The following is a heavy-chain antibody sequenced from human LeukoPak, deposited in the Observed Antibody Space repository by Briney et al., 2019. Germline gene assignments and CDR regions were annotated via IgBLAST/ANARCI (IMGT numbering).Heavy chain of an antibody. V-gene: IGHV3-53*05. Sequence: ETLSLTCAVSGYSISSGYYWGWIRQPPGKGLEWVSVIYSGGSTYYADSVKGRFTISRDNSKNTLYLQMNSLRAEDTAVYYCARDRITGTSDYWGQGTLVTVSS. D-gene: IGHD1-7*01. J-gene: IGHJ4*02. CDR3: ARDRITGTSDY. CDR2: IYSGGST. CDR1: GYSISSGYY.